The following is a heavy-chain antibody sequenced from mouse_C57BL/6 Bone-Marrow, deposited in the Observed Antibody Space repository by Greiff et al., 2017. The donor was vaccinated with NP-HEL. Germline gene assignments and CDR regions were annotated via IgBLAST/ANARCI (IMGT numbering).Heavy chain of an antibody. CDR1: GFTFSSYA. CDR2: ISSGGGYI. V-gene: IGHV5S21*01. J-gene: IGHJ2*01. CDR3: TRGSDY. Sequence: EVLLVEPGEGLVKPGGSVKLSCAASGFTFSSYAMSWVRQTPEKRLEWVAYISSGGGYIHYTDTVKGRSTITRDNARNTLYLQMSSLKSEDTAMYYCTRGSDYWGQGTTLTVSS.